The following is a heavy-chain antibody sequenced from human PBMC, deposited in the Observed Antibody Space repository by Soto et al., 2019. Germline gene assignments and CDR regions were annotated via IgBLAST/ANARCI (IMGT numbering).Heavy chain of an antibody. J-gene: IGHJ3*02. Sequence: ASVKVSCKASGYTFTGYYMHWVRQAPGQGLEWMGWINPNSGGTNYAQKFQGRVTMTRDTSISTAYMELSRLRSDDTAVYYCARLLTGTTTFDIWGQGTMVTVSS. D-gene: IGHD1-20*01. CDR2: INPNSGGT. V-gene: IGHV1-2*02. CDR3: ARLLTGTTTFDI. CDR1: GYTFTGYY.